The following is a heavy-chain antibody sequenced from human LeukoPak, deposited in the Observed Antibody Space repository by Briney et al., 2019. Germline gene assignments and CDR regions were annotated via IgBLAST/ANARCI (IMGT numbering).Heavy chain of an antibody. Sequence: ASVKVSCKASGYTFISYSMNWVRQAPGQGLEWMVWINTKTWNPTYAQGFTERFVFSVDTAVSTAYLQIRSLKGDDTAVYYCARSIGAAGYMDVWGKGTTVTVSS. CDR1: GYTFISYS. J-gene: IGHJ6*03. CDR3: ARSIGAAGYMDV. CDR2: INTKTWNP. V-gene: IGHV7-4-1*01. D-gene: IGHD6-13*01.